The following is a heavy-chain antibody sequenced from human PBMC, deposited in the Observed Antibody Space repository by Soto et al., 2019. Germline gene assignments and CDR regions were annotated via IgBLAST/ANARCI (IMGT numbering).Heavy chain of an antibody. CDR2: IKQDGSEK. J-gene: IGHJ6*02. CDR3: ARVPTLELELPPHYYYYGMDV. D-gene: IGHD1-7*01. Sequence: SGGSVRLSCAASGFTFSSYWMSWVRQAPGKGLEWVANIKQDGSEKYYVDSVKGRFTISRDNAKNSLYLQMNSLRAEDTAVYYCARVPTLELELPPHYYYYGMDVWGQGTTVTVSS. V-gene: IGHV3-7*03. CDR1: GFTFSSYW.